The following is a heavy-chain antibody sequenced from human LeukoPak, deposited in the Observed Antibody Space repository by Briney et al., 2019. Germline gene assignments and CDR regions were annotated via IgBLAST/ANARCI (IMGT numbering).Heavy chain of an antibody. CDR1: GYTFTNSY. D-gene: IGHD6-25*01. J-gene: IGHJ3*02. CDR3: ARDVIPHSIGMRAFDI. Sequence: ASVKVSCKASGYTFTNSYLSWVRQAPGQGLEWMGIINPTTGSTTYAQKLQGRVTRTRDTSTSTVYMELRSLRSEDTAVYCCARDVIPHSIGMRAFDIWGQGTMVTASS. CDR2: INPTTGST. V-gene: IGHV1-46*03.